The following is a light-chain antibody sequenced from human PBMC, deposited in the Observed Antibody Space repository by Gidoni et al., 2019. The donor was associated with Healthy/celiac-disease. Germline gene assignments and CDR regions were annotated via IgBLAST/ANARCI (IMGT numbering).Light chain of an antibody. CDR3: QQYGSSPRT. V-gene: IGKV3-20*01. CDR1: QSVSSCY. Sequence: EIGLTQSPGTLSLSPGERATLSCRASQSVSSCYLAWYQQKPGQAPRLLISGASSRATGIPDSFSGSGSGTAFTLTISRLEPEDFAVYYCQQYGSSPRTFXQXTKVEIK. J-gene: IGKJ1*01. CDR2: GAS.